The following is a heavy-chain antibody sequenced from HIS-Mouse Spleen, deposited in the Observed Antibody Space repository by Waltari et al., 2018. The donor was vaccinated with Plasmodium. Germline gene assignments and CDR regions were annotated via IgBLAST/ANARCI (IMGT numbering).Heavy chain of an antibody. Sequence: QLQLQESGPGLVKPSETLSLTCTVSGGSISSSSYYWGWIRQPPGKGLEWIGSIYYSGSTYDNPSLKSRVTISVDTSKNQFSLKLSSVTAADTAVYYCARLGGSYYYFDYWGQGTLVTVSS. V-gene: IGHV4-39*01. D-gene: IGHD1-26*01. CDR3: ARLGGSYYYFDY. J-gene: IGHJ4*02. CDR2: IYYSGST. CDR1: GGSISSSSYY.